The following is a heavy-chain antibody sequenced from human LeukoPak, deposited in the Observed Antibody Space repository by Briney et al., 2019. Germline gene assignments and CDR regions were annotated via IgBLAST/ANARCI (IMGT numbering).Heavy chain of an antibody. Sequence: ASVKVSCKASGYTFTGYHIHWVRQAPGQGLEWMGWINPDRGGTYYAQKFQGRVTMTRDTSISAAYMELSGLRSDDTAVYYCARDTSGWYNYWGQGTLVTVSS. D-gene: IGHD6-19*01. V-gene: IGHV1-2*02. CDR1: GYTFTGYH. CDR3: ARDTSGWYNY. CDR2: INPDRGGT. J-gene: IGHJ4*02.